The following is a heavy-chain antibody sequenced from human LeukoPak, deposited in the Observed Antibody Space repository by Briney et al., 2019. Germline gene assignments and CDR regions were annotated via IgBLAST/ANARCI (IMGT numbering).Heavy chain of an antibody. CDR2: IYSGGSA. CDR1: GFTVSSNY. V-gene: IGHV3-53*01. D-gene: IGHD4-17*01. Sequence: GGSLRLSCAASGFTVSSNYMSWVRQAPGKGLEWVSVIYSGGSAYYADSVKGRFTISRDNSKNTLYLQMNSLRAEDTAVYYCARLIDYGDYRYWGQGTLVTVSS. CDR3: ARLIDYGDYRY. J-gene: IGHJ4*02.